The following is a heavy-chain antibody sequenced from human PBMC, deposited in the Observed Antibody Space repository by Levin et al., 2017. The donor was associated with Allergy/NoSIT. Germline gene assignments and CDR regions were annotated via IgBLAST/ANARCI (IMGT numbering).Heavy chain of an antibody. CDR2: IGTSDDT. Sequence: GGSLRLSCAASGFTFSRFDIHWLRQSTGKGLEWVSAIGTSDDTYYADSVKGRFSISRDDAKNSLYLQMNSLRVEDTAVYYCARGPWFDPWGQGTLVTVSS. CDR1: GFTFSRFD. CDR3: ARGPWFDP. V-gene: IGHV3-13*01. J-gene: IGHJ5*02.